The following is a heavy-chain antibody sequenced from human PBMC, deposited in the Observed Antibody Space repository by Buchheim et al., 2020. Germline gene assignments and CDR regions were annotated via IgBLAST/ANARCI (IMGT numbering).Heavy chain of an antibody. CDR2: VGSGHHT. V-gene: IGHV3-21*01. D-gene: IGHD6-19*01. Sequence: DVQLVESGGGLVMPGGSLTLSCVTSGFSFSPFGMTWVRQAPGKGLEWVATVGSGHHTFYADLVVGRFTVSSDNARSSVYLQLNSLRAEDTAVYFCARDFSGWSRDYWGQGTL. CDR1: GFSFSPFG. CDR3: ARDFSGWSRDY. J-gene: IGHJ4*02.